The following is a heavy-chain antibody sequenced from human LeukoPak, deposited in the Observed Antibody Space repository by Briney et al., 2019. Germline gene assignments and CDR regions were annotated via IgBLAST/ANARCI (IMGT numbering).Heavy chain of an antibody. CDR3: AKSDWFDP. Sequence: GGSLRLSCTASGFSFSGHWMHWARQLPGKGLAWVSRISPTGSTTSYADSVKGRFTISRDNAKNTLYLQMNSLRVEDTAVYYCAKSDWFDPWGQGTLVTVSS. V-gene: IGHV3-74*01. CDR1: GFSFSGHW. J-gene: IGHJ5*02. CDR2: ISPTGSTT.